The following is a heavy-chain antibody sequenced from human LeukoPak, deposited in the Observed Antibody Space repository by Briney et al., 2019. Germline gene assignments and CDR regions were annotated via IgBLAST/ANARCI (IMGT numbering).Heavy chain of an antibody. CDR1: GGSVSSGSYY. CDR2: IYYSGST. V-gene: IGHV4-61*01. Sequence: SETLSLTCTVSGGSVSSGSYYWSWIRQPPGKGLEWIGFIYYSGSTNYNPSLKSRVIISVDTSKNQFSLKLSSVTAADTAVYYCARGYCSGGSCYPYDAFDIWGQGTMVTVSS. D-gene: IGHD2-15*01. CDR3: ARGYCSGGSCYPYDAFDI. J-gene: IGHJ3*02.